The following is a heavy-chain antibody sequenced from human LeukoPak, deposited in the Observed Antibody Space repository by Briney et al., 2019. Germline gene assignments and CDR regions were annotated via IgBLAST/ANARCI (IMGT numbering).Heavy chain of an antibody. CDR2: ISGSGDST. D-gene: IGHD1-26*01. V-gene: IGHV3-23*01. J-gene: IGHJ5*02. CDR3: AKDYEPLVGVHRWGDWFDP. Sequence: LPGGSLRLSCAASGFTFSNYGMSWVRQAPGKGLEWVSAISGSGDSTYYAASVKGRFTISRDNSKNTLYLQMNSLRAEDTAVYYCAKDYEPLVGVHRWGDWFDPWGQGTLVTVSS. CDR1: GFTFSNYG.